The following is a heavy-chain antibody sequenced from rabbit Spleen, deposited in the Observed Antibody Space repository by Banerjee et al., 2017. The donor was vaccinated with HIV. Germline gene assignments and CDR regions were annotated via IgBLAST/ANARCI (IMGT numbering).Heavy chain of an antibody. CDR1: GFSFSSSYW. CDR2: ISTSSGAT. Sequence: QEQLVESRGGLVKPEGSLTLTCTASGFSFSSSYWICWVRQAPGKGLEWTACISTSSGATYYASWAKGRFTISKTSSTTVTLQLTSLTAADTATYFCARDSGTSFSTYGMDLWGPGTLVTVS. J-gene: IGHJ6*01. V-gene: IGHV1S45*01. D-gene: IGHD8-1*01. CDR3: ARDSGTSFSTYGMDL.